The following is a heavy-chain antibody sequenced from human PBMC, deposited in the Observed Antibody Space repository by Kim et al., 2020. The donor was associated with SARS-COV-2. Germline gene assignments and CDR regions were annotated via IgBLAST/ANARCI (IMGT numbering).Heavy chain of an antibody. Sequence: EDAVKGRCTSSRDNAKNSLYLQMNSLRDEDTAVYYCAGGTNYDILTGQDYGGQGTLVTVSS. CDR3: AGGTNYDILTGQDY. V-gene: IGHV3-48*02. J-gene: IGHJ4*02. D-gene: IGHD3-9*01.